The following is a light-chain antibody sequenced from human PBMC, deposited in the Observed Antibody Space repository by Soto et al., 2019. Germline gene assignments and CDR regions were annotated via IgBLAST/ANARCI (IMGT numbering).Light chain of an antibody. J-gene: IGKJ5*01. CDR3: QQRSNWPLT. Sequence: EIVLTQSPATLSSSPGERATLSCRASQSVSSYLAWYQQKPGQSPRLLIYDASNRATGIPARFSGSGSGADFTLTTSSLEPEDFAVYYCQQRSNWPLTFGQGTRLEIK. CDR1: QSVSSY. V-gene: IGKV3-11*01. CDR2: DAS.